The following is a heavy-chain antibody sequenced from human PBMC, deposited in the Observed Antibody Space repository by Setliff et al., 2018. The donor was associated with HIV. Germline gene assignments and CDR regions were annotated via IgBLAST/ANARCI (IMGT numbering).Heavy chain of an antibody. D-gene: IGHD6-6*01. CDR1: GFIFSDSW. V-gene: IGHV3-7*01. Sequence: GGSLRLSCGASGFIFSDSWMDWVRQAPGKGLEWVATIKKDGRDKYYADSVKGRFTISRDNSKNTVYLQMNSLRLEDTAVYYCAKVSSPYTTSSFVLDYWGQGTLVTVSS. CDR2: IKKDGRDK. CDR3: AKVSSPYTTSSFVLDY. J-gene: IGHJ4*02.